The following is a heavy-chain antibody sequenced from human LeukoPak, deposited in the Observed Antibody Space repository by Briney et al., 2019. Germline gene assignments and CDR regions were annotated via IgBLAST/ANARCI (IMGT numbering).Heavy chain of an antibody. D-gene: IGHD3-10*01. Sequence: ASVKVSCKASGYTFTNFYMRWVRQAPGQGLEWMGIINPTGGRATSAQKFQGRLTLTRDTSTTTVYMELSSLRSEDTAVYYCARDYHGSGSLTTFDFWGQGTLVTVSS. J-gene: IGHJ4*02. V-gene: IGHV1-46*01. CDR2: INPTGGRA. CDR1: GYTFTNFY. CDR3: ARDYHGSGSLTTFDF.